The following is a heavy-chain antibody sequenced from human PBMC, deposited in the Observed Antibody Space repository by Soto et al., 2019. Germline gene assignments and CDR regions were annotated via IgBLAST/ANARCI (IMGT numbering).Heavy chain of an antibody. Sequence: QVQLVESGGGVVQPGRSLRLSCAASGFTFSSYAMHWVRQAPGKGLEWVAVISYDGSNKYYADSVKGRFTISRDNSKNTLYLQMNSLRAEDTAGYYCAREKEHIVVVTAGPGAFDIGGQGTMVTVSS. CDR3: AREKEHIVVVTAGPGAFDI. V-gene: IGHV3-30-3*01. D-gene: IGHD2-21*02. J-gene: IGHJ3*02. CDR1: GFTFSSYA. CDR2: ISYDGSNK.